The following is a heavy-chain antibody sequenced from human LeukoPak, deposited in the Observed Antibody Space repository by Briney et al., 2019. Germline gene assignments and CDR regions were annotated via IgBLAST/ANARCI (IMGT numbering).Heavy chain of an antibody. Sequence: SETLSLTCAVYGGSFSGYYWGWIRQPPGKGLEWIGEINHSGSTNYNPSLKSRVTISVDTSKNQFSLKLSSVTAADTAVYYCARGVGGYCSGGSCYSGPNWFDPWGQGTLVTVSS. CDR3: ARGVGGYCSGGSCYSGPNWFDP. J-gene: IGHJ5*02. D-gene: IGHD2-15*01. CDR1: GGSFSGYY. V-gene: IGHV4-34*01. CDR2: INHSGST.